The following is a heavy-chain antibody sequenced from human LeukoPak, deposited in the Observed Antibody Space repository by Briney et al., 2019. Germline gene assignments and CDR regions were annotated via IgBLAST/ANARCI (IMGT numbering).Heavy chain of an antibody. Sequence: GASVKVSCKASGYTFTSYDINWVRQATGQGLEWMGWMNPNSGNTGYAQKFQGRVTITRNTSISTAYMELSSLRSEDTAVYYCARARRGQWLAASENWFDPWGQGALVTVSS. J-gene: IGHJ5*02. CDR1: GYTFTSYD. D-gene: IGHD6-19*01. CDR2: MNPNSGNT. CDR3: ARARRGQWLAASENWFDP. V-gene: IGHV1-8*03.